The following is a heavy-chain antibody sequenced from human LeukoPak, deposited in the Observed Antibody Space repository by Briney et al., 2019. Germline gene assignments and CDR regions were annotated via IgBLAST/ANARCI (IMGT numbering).Heavy chain of an antibody. Sequence: GGSLRLSCAASGFTFSSYSMNWVRQAPGKGLEWVSYISSSSSTIYNDDSVTGRFTFSRDKAENSLTLKMNSLRVEDTAVYYCARAFGAKNDYWGQGTLVTVSS. J-gene: IGHJ4*02. CDR2: ISSSSSTI. CDR1: GFTFSSYS. V-gene: IGHV3-48*01. CDR3: ARAFGAKNDY. D-gene: IGHD4/OR15-4a*01.